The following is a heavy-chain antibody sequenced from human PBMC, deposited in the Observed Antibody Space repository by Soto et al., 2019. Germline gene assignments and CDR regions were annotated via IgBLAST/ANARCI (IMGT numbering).Heavy chain of an antibody. V-gene: IGHV3-7*01. CDR2: IKQDGSEK. J-gene: IGHJ4*02. CDR1: GFTFSSYW. Sequence: EVQPVESGGGLVQPGGSLRLSCAASGFTFSSYWMSWVRQAPGKGLEWVANIKQDGSEKYYVDSVKGRFTISRDNAKNSLYLQMNSLRAEDTAVYYCARVRCSGGSCYFSDYFDYWGQGTLVTVSS. D-gene: IGHD2-15*01. CDR3: ARVRCSGGSCYFSDYFDY.